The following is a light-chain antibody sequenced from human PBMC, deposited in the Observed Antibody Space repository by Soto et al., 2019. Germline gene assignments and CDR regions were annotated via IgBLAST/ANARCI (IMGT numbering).Light chain of an antibody. CDR1: SSDVGVYNY. V-gene: IGLV2-11*01. CDR2: DVS. Sequence: QSALAQPPSVSGHTGQTVTISCTGTSSDVGVYNYVSWYQQYPGKAPKIMIYDVSKRPSGVPDRFSGSKSDNTASLTISGRQAEDEADYYCCSYAGSYTFVFGIGTKVTVL. CDR3: CSYAGSYTFV. J-gene: IGLJ1*01.